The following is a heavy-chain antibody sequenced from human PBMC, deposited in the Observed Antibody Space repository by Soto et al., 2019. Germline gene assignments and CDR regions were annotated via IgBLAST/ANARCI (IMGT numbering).Heavy chain of an antibody. Sequence: QVQLQESGPGLVKPSETLSLTCTVSGGSISSYYWSWIRQPPGKGLEWIGYIYYSGSTNYNPSLKSRVTISVDTSKNQFSLKLSSVTAADTAVYYCAREGRSGSYYFFDPWGQGTLVTVSS. CDR3: AREGRSGSYYFFDP. CDR2: IYYSGST. J-gene: IGHJ5*02. V-gene: IGHV4-59*01. CDR1: GGSISSYY. D-gene: IGHD3-10*01.